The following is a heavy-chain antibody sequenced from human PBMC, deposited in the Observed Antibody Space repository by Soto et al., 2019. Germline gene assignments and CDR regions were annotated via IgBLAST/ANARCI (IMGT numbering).Heavy chain of an antibody. CDR3: ARDGEGRAAAGMVY. D-gene: IGHD6-13*01. CDR2: INAGNGDI. Sequence: QVQLVQSGAEVKKPGASVNLSCKASGYTLTNYAMHWVRQAPGQRLEGMGWINAGNGDIKYSPKFQGRVSITRDTFENTDYMEPSSLRFEATAINYLARDGEGRAAAGMVYWGQGTLVTVSS. CDR1: GYTLTNYA. J-gene: IGHJ4*02. V-gene: IGHV1-3*01.